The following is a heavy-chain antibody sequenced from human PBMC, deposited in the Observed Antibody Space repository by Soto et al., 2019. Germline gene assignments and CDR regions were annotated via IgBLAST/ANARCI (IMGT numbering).Heavy chain of an antibody. Sequence: EVQLVESGGGLVQPGGSLRLSCAASGVRFNIYSMNWVRQAPGKGLEWAAYITSDTNTIKYADSVKGRFTISRDNAKNSLYLQMNSVRAEETAVYYCARSVEGHFDYWGQGSLVTVSS. V-gene: IGHV3-48*01. CDR2: ITSDTNTI. CDR1: GVRFNIYS. CDR3: ARSVEGHFDY. J-gene: IGHJ4*02.